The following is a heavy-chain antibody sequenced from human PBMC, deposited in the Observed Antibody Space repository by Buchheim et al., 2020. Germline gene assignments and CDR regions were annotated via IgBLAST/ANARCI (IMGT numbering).Heavy chain of an antibody. CDR3: AKDSRTGYTNYDYGMDV. CDR2: ISGSGDYI. D-gene: IGHD2-8*02. V-gene: IGHV3-23*01. J-gene: IGHJ6*02. Sequence: EVQLLESGEGLVQPGGSLRLSCAASGFTFSSYAMSWARQAPGKGLEWVSHISGSGDYIHYAESVKGRFTISRDNSKNTLYLQMNSLRAEDTAVYNCAKDSRTGYTNYDYGMDVWGLGTT. CDR1: GFTFSSYA.